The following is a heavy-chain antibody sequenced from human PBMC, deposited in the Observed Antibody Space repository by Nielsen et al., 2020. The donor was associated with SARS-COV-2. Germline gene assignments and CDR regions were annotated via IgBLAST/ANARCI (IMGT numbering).Heavy chain of an antibody. CDR2: IYYSGST. Sequence: SETLSLTCTVSGGSISSSSYYWGWIRQPPGKGLEWIGSIYYSGSTYYNPSLKSRVTISVDTSKNQFSLKLSSVTAADTAVYYCARDDYGDYGGGYYYYGMDVWGQGTTVTVSS. CDR1: GGSISSSSYY. V-gene: IGHV4-39*07. D-gene: IGHD4-17*01. J-gene: IGHJ6*02. CDR3: ARDDYGDYGGGYYYYGMDV.